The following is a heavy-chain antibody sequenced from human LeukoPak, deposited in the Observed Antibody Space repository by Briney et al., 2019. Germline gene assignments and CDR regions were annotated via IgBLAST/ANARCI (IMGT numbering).Heavy chain of an antibody. J-gene: IGHJ4*02. CDR3: ARVDHFDY. CDR1: GFTFSSYC. D-gene: IGHD2-2*03. V-gene: IGHV3-21*01. Sequence: SGGSLRLSCAASGFTFSSYCMNWVRQVPGKGLEWVSSISSSSGYIYYADSVKGRFTISRDNAKNSLYLQMNSLRAEDTAVYCCARVDHFDYWGQGTLVTVSS. CDR2: ISSSSGYI.